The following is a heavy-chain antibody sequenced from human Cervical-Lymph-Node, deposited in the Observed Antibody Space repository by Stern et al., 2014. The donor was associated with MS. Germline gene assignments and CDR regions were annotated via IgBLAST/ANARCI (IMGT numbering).Heavy chain of an antibody. Sequence: VQLVESCPGLVKPSQTLSLACAVSGASVGGGDWYWSWIRQPPGKGLEWLGPIYYSGTTYYKPSLKSRLIISLDTSKNQFSLNLTSVTAADTAVYYCAGAIGKYELLESFDMWGQGTMVTVSS. J-gene: IGHJ3*02. CDR1: GASVGGGDWY. D-gene: IGHD1-1*01. V-gene: IGHV4-30-4*01. CDR3: AGAIGKYELLESFDM. CDR2: IYYSGTT.